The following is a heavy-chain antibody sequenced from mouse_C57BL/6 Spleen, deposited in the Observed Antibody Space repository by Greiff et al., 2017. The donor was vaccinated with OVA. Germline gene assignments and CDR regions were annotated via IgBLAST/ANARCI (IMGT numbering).Heavy chain of an antibody. V-gene: IGHV1-55*01. CDR3: ARSGLGLDY. J-gene: IGHJ2*01. Sequence: QVHVKQSGAELVKPGASVKMSCKASGYTFTSYWITWVKQRPGQGLEWIGDIYPGSGSTNYNEKFKSKATLTVDTSSSTAYMQLSSLTSEDSAVYYCARSGLGLDYWGQGTTLTVSS. CDR1: GYTFTSYW. D-gene: IGHD4-1*01. CDR2: IYPGSGST.